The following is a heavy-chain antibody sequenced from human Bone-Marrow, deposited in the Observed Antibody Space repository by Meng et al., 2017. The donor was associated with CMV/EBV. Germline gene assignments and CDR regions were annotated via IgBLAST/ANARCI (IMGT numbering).Heavy chain of an antibody. CDR3: ARGAVAGTSYYYYGMDV. CDR1: GYTFSTYG. CDR2: IIPIFGTA. D-gene: IGHD6-19*01. J-gene: IGHJ6*02. V-gene: IGHV1-69*05. Sequence: SVKVSCKASGYTFSTYGISWVRQAPGQGLEWMGGIIPIFGTANYAQKFQGRVTITTDESTSTAYMELSSLRSEDTAVYYCARGAVAGTSYYYYGMDVWGQGTTVTVSS.